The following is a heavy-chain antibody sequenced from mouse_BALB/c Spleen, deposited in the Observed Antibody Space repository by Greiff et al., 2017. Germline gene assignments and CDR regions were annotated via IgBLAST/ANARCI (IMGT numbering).Heavy chain of an antibody. CDR3: ARSLGLRDAMDY. Sequence: VKLMESGAELVRPGSSVKISCKASGYAFSSYWMNWVKQRPGQGLEWIGQIYPGDGDTNYNGKFKGKATLTADKSSSTAYMQLSSLTSEDSAVYFCARSLGLRDAMDYWGQGTSVTVSS. V-gene: IGHV1-80*01. CDR1: GYAFSSYW. J-gene: IGHJ4*01. CDR2: IYPGDGDT. D-gene: IGHD2-2*01.